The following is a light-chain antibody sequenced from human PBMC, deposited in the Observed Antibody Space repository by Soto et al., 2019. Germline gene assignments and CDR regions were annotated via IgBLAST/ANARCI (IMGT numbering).Light chain of an antibody. J-gene: IGKJ1*01. CDR2: GAS. CDR1: QSVSSN. CDR3: QRYNDWPPWT. Sequence: MMMAQSPATLSVSPGERATLSCRASQSVSSNLAWYQQKPGQAPRFLIYGASTRATGVPARFTGSGSGTEFTLTISGLQSEDLAVYYCQRYNDWPPWTFGQGTKVDIK. V-gene: IGKV3-15*01.